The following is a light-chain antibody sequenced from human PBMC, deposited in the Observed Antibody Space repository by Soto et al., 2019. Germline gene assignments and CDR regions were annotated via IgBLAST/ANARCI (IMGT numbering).Light chain of an antibody. CDR2: DAA. Sequence: EIVLTQSPATLSLYPGERATLSCRASQSVSSFLAWYQQKPGQAPRLLIYDAANRATGITARFSVSGSGTDFTLTISSLEPEDFAVYYCQQRSIWPPLTFGGGTKVEIK. J-gene: IGKJ4*01. CDR3: QQRSIWPPLT. V-gene: IGKV3-11*01. CDR1: QSVSSF.